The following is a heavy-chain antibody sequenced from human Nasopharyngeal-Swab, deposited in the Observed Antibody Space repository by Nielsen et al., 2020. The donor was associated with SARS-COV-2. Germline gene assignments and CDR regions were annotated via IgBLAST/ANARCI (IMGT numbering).Heavy chain of an antibody. V-gene: IGHV4-31*03. J-gene: IGHJ4*02. CDR2: IYYSGST. CDR1: GGSINSGGYY. Sequence: SETLSLTCTVSGGSINSGGYYWSWIRQHPGKGLAWIVYIYYSGSTFYNPSLESRVAMSVDTSKNQFSLNLSSVTAADAAVYYCASTAAAFDNWGQGTLVTVSS. D-gene: IGHD6-25*01. CDR3: ASTAAAFDN.